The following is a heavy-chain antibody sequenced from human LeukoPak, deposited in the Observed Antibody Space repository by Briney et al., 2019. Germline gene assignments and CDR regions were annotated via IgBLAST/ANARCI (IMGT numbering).Heavy chain of an antibody. V-gene: IGHV3-74*01. Sequence: GSLRLSCAASGFTFSGYWMHWVRQVSSKGLVWVSRINSDESSTSYADSVKGRFTISRDNAKNTLYLQMNSLRAEDTAVYYCARGTGYSVFDIWGQGTMVTVSS. CDR2: INSDESST. CDR3: ARGTGYSVFDI. CDR1: GFTFSGYW. D-gene: IGHD1-26*01. J-gene: IGHJ3*02.